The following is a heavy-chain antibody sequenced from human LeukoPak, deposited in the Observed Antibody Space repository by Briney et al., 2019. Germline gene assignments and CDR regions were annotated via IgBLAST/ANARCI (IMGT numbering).Heavy chain of an antibody. J-gene: IGHJ4*02. D-gene: IGHD3-16*02. CDR3: AKGITFGGVIVPRYFDY. CDR1: GFTFSSYA. V-gene: IGHV3-30-3*01. Sequence: GGSLRLSCAASGFTFSSYAMHWVRQAPGKGLEWVAVISYDGSNKYYADSVKGRFTISRDNSKNTLYLQMNSLRAEDTAVYYCAKGITFGGVIVPRYFDYWGQGTLVTVSS. CDR2: ISYDGSNK.